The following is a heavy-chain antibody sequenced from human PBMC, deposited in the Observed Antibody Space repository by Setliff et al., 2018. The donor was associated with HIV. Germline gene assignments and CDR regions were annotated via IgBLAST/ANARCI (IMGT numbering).Heavy chain of an antibody. CDR1: GYTFSTYA. Sequence: ASVKVSCKASGYTFSTYAISWVRQAPGQGLEWMGWISTYNGNTRYAQKVQGRVTMTTDTSTSTAYMELRSLGSDDTAVYYCAREGSFVPAAPLGNGNRILDFWGQGTLVTVSS. D-gene: IGHD2-2*01. V-gene: IGHV1-18*01. CDR3: AREGSFVPAAPLGNGNRILDF. J-gene: IGHJ4*02. CDR2: ISTYNGNT.